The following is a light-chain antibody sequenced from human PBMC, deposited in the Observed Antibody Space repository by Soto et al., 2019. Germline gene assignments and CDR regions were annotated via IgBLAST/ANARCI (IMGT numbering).Light chain of an antibody. Sequence: DIQMTQSPSSLSASVGDRVTITCRASQSISSYLNWYQQKPGKAPKLLIYGASSLQSGVPSKFSGSGSGTDFTLTISSLQPEDFATYYCQQSHRTPYTFGQGTKLEIK. V-gene: IGKV1-39*01. CDR1: QSISSY. CDR3: QQSHRTPYT. CDR2: GAS. J-gene: IGKJ2*01.